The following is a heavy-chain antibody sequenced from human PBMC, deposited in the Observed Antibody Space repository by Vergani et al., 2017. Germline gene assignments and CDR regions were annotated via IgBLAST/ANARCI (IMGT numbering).Heavy chain of an antibody. CDR1: GFSFRNAW. D-gene: IGHD2-21*01. V-gene: IGHV3-15*07. CDR3: TTDPRYCGDGSCYWLRDHHYYCMDV. CDR2: IKSTFDRGTT. J-gene: IGHJ6*03. Sequence: EVQLVESGGGIVKPGGSLRLSCVASGFSFRNAWMNWVRRTPGKGLEWVGRIKSTFDRGTTDYAAAVKGRFTISRDDSKNTLFLQMNGLKTEDIGVYYCTTDPRYCGDGSCYWLRDHHYYCMDVCGKRGTLAVSS.